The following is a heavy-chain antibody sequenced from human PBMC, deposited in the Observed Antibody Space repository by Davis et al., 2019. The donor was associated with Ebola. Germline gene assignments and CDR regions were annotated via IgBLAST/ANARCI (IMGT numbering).Heavy chain of an antibody. D-gene: IGHD1-26*01. CDR3: ARGNRGAYYLAFDY. Sequence: PSETLSLTCTVSGGSTSSYYWSWIRQPPGKGLEWIGEINHSGSTNYNPSLKSRVTMSVDTSKNQFSLKLSSVTAADTAVYYCARGNRGAYYLAFDYWGQGTLVTVSS. CDR1: GGSTSSYY. J-gene: IGHJ4*02. V-gene: IGHV4-34*01. CDR2: INHSGST.